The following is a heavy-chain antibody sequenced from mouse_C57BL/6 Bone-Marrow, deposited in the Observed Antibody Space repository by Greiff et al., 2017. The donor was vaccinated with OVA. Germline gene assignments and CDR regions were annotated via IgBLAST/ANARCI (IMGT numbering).Heavy chain of an antibody. CDR3: ARRLYDGAYYYAMDY. CDR1: GYSFTGYY. D-gene: IGHD2-3*01. V-gene: IGHV1-42*01. J-gene: IGHJ4*01. CDR2: INPSTGGT. Sequence: VQLQQSGPELVKPGASVKISCKASGYSFTGYYMNWVKQSPEKSLEWIGEINPSTGGTTYNQKFKAKATLTVDKSSSTAYMQLKSLTSEDSAVYYCARRLYDGAYYYAMDYWGQGTSVTVSS.